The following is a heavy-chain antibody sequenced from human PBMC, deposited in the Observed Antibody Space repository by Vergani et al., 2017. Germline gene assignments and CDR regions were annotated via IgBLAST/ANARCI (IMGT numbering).Heavy chain of an antibody. CDR2: IYYSGST. Sequence: QVQLQESGPGLVKPSETLSLTCTVSGGSISSYYWSWIRQPPGKGLEWIGYIYYSGSTNYNPSLKSRVTISVDTSKNQFSRKLSSVTASDTAVYYCAIDSLLWFGELSMPYWYFDLWGRGTLVTVSS. J-gene: IGHJ2*01. CDR1: GGSISSYY. V-gene: IGHV4-59*01. CDR3: AIDSLLWFGELSMPYWYFDL. D-gene: IGHD3-10*01.